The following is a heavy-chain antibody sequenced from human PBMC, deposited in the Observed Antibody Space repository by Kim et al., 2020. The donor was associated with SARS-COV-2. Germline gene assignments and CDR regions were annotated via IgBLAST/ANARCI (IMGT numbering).Heavy chain of an antibody. J-gene: IGHJ4*02. D-gene: IGHD3-10*01. CDR1: GFTFNSYA. CDR3: AKGDRGLLIRTYFEY. V-gene: IGHV3-23*01. Sequence: GGSLRLSCVASGFTFNSYAMSWVRQAPGKGLEWVSDISGSGDSTYYADSVKGRFTISRDNSKNTLYLQMNSLRAEDTAVYYCAKGDRGLLIRTYFEYWGQGTLVTVSS. CDR2: ISGSGDST.